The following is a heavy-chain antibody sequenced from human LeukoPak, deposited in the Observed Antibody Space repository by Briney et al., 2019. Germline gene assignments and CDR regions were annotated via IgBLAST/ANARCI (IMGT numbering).Heavy chain of an antibody. D-gene: IGHD3-3*01. CDR2: INHSGST. V-gene: IGHV4-34*01. CDR3: ARAFVPYYDFWSGSIDAFDI. J-gene: IGHJ3*02. CDR1: GGSFSGYY. Sequence: SETLSLTCAVYGGSFSGYYWSWIRQPPGKGLEWIGEINHSGSTNYNPSLKSRVTISVDTSKNQFSLKLSSVTAADTAVYYCARAFVPYYDFWSGSIDAFDIWGQGTMVTVSS.